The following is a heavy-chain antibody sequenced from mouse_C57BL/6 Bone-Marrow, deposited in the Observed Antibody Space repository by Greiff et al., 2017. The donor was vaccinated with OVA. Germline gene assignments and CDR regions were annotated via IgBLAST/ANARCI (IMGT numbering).Heavy chain of an antibody. J-gene: IGHJ2*01. CDR1: GYTFTSYW. D-gene: IGHD2-10*01. Sequence: QVQLQQPGAELVKPGASVKLSCKASGYTFTSYWMHWVKQRPGQGLEWIGMIHPTSGSTNYNEKFKSKATLTVDKSSSTAYMQLISLTSYDSSVYFCARWSYCNGFDYWGPGTTLTVSS. V-gene: IGHV1-64*01. CDR2: IHPTSGST. CDR3: ARWSYCNGFDY.